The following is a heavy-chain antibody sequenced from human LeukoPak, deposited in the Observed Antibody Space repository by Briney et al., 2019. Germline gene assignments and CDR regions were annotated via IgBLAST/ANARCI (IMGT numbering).Heavy chain of an antibody. D-gene: IGHD1-26*01. CDR1: GFTFSSYG. CDR2: IRYDGSNK. Sequence: GGSLRLSCAASGFTFSSYGMHWVRQAPGKGLEWVAFIRYDGSNKYYADSVKGRFTISRDNSKNTLYLQMNSLRAEDTAVYYCARDLWIVGATTSYWGQGTLVTVSS. CDR3: ARDLWIVGATTSY. J-gene: IGHJ4*02. V-gene: IGHV3-30*02.